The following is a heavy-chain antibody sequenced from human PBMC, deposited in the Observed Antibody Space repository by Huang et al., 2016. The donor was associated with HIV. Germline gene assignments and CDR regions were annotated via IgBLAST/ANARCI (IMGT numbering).Heavy chain of an antibody. CDR2: ISKTSGAT. D-gene: IGHD3-22*01. V-gene: IGHV3-48*01. CDR1: GYTFSTYS. CDR3: VRDSSSGLQLRY. Sequence: EVQLVESGGGLAQPGGSLRLSCVASGYTFSTYSMNWVRQGTGKGLEWVSYISKTSGATSYAESVKGRFTVSRDNVKNSRYLQMNRLRVEDTAMYYCVRDSSSGLQLRYWGQGALVIVS. J-gene: IGHJ4*02.